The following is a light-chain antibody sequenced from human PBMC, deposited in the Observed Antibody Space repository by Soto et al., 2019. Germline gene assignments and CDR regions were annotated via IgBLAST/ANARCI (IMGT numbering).Light chain of an antibody. CDR3: CSYAGSSSYV. Sequence: QSALTQPRSVSGSPGQSVTISCTGTSSDIGGYNYVSWYQQHPGKAPKLMIYTVTKRPSGVPDRFSGSKSDNTAYLTISGLQADDEADYYSCSYAGSSSYVFGTGTKLTVL. CDR2: TVT. V-gene: IGLV2-11*01. J-gene: IGLJ1*01. CDR1: SSDIGGYNY.